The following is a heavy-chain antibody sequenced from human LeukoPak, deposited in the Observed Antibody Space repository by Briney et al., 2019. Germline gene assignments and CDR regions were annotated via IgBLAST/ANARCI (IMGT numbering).Heavy chain of an antibody. CDR3: ASVSIMITFGGVIPYFDY. J-gene: IGHJ4*02. Sequence: ETLSLTCAVYGGSFSGYYWSWIRQPPGKGLEWIGGINHSGSTNYNPSLKSRVTISVDTSKNQFSLKLSSVTAADTAVYYCASVSIMITFGGVIPYFDYWGQGTLVTVSS. D-gene: IGHD3-16*02. CDR1: GGSFSGYY. V-gene: IGHV4-34*01. CDR2: INHSGST.